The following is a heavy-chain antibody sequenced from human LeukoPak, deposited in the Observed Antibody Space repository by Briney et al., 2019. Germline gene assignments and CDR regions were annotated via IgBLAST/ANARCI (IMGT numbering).Heavy chain of an antibody. CDR3: ARERAYYYDSSGYFYQYWYFDL. CDR2: ISGSSGII. Sequence: PGGSLRLSCAASGFTFNTYTMNWVRQAPGKGLEWVSYISGSSGIIDYADSVRGRFTISRDNAKNSLYLQMNSLRAEDTAVYYCARERAYYYDSSGYFYQYWYFDLWGRGTLVTVSS. J-gene: IGHJ2*01. V-gene: IGHV3-48*01. CDR1: GFTFNTYT. D-gene: IGHD3-22*01.